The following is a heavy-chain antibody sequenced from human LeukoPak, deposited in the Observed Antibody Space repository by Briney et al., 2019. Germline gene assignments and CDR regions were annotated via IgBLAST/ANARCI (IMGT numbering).Heavy chain of an antibody. D-gene: IGHD1-1*01. CDR3: ARATATGSWGLFDY. CDR1: GGSISSSSYY. J-gene: IGHJ4*02. CDR2: SYYSGSP. Sequence: SETLSLTCTVSGGSISSSSYYWGWIRQPPGKGLEWIGSSYYSGSPYYNPSLKSRVTISVDTSKNRFSLKLTSVTAADTAVYYCARATATGSWGLFDYWGQGTLVTVSS. V-gene: IGHV4-39*01.